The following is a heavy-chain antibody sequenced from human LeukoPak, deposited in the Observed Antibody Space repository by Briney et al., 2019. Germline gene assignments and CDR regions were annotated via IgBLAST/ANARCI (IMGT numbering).Heavy chain of an antibody. CDR1: GLTVSNNY. Sequence: GGSLRLSCAASGLTVSNNYMSWVRWAAGKGVEWVALIYSGGSTYYADSVKGRFTISRDNSKNTLHLQMNSLRAEDTAVYYCVRNSGELGAWGQGTLVTVSS. CDR3: VRNSGELGA. D-gene: IGHD2-21*01. V-gene: IGHV3-53*01. CDR2: IYSGGST. J-gene: IGHJ5*02.